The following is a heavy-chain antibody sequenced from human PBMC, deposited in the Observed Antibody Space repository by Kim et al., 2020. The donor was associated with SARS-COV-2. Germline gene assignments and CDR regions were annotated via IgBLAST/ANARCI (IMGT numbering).Heavy chain of an antibody. Sequence: SGNSRFTISRENSKNTLYLQMNSLRAEDTAVYYCAKVTIFGVVIIPFDYWGQGTLVTVSS. D-gene: IGHD3-3*01. CDR3: AKVTIFGVVIIPFDY. V-gene: IGHV3-23*01. J-gene: IGHJ4*02.